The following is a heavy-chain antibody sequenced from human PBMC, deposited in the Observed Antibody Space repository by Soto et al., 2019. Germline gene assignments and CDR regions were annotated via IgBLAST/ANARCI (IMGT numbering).Heavy chain of an antibody. Sequence: PSETLSLTCTVSGGSISSYYWSWIRQPPGKGLEWIGYIYYSGSTNYNPSLKSRVTISVDTSKNQFSLKLSSVTAADTAVYYCAREVIVGATDYYFDYWGQGTLVTVSS. CDR1: GGSISSYY. J-gene: IGHJ4*02. CDR3: AREVIVGATDYYFDY. CDR2: IYYSGST. V-gene: IGHV4-59*12. D-gene: IGHD1-26*01.